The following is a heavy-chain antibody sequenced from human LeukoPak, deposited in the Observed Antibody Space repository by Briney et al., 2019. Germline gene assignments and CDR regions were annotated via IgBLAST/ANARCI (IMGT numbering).Heavy chain of an antibody. V-gene: IGHV3-48*04. J-gene: IGHJ6*04. CDR3: AELGITMIGGV. CDR2: ISSSGSTI. CDR1: GFSFTTYW. D-gene: IGHD3-10*02. Sequence: GGSLRLSCAASGFSFTTYWMSWVRQAPGKGLEWVSYISSSGSTIYYADSVKGRFTISRDNAKNSLYLQMNSLRAEDTAVYYCAELGITMIGGVWGKGTTVTVSS.